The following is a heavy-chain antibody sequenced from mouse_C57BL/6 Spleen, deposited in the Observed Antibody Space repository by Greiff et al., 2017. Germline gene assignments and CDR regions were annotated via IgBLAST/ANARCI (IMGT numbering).Heavy chain of an antibody. V-gene: IGHV1-52*01. D-gene: IGHD1-1*01. CDR1: GYTFTSYW. Sequence: QVQLQQPGAELVRPGSSVKLSCKASGYTFTSYWMHWVKQRPIQGLEWIGNIDPSDSGTNYNQKFKDKATLTVDKSSSTAYMQLSSLTSVDSAVYYCARDYGSSYYFDFWGQGTTLTVPS. CDR3: ARDYGSSYYFDF. J-gene: IGHJ2*01. CDR2: IDPSDSGT.